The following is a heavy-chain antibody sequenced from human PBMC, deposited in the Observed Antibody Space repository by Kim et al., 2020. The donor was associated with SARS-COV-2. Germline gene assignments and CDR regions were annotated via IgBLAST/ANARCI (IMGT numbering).Heavy chain of an antibody. CDR2: IWYDGSKK. CDR3: ANGGSSSSWANLY. CDR1: GFTFSSYG. J-gene: IGHJ4*02. D-gene: IGHD2-2*01. Sequence: GGSLRLSCAASGFTFSSYGMHWVRQAPGKGLEWVAVIWYDGSKKYYVDSVKGRFTISRDNSKNTLYLQMNSLRSEGTAVYYCANGGSSSSWANLYWGQETLVTVHS. V-gene: IGHV3-33*06.